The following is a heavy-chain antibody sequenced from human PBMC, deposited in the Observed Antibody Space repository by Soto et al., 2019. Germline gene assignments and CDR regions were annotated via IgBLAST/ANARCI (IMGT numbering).Heavy chain of an antibody. Sequence: SETLSLTCTVSGDSISSGGYYWSWIRQHPGKGLEWIGYIYYSGSTYYNPSLKSRVIISVDTSKNQFSLRLSSVTAADTAVYYCARGSTVAAILFDYWGQGTLVTVSS. V-gene: IGHV4-31*03. CDR1: GDSISSGGYY. D-gene: IGHD2-15*01. J-gene: IGHJ4*02. CDR3: ARGSTVAAILFDY. CDR2: IYYSGST.